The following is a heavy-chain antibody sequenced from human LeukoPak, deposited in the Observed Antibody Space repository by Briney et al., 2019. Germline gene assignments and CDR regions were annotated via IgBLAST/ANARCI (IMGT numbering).Heavy chain of an antibody. Sequence: GGSLRLSCAASGFTFSNYWMSWVRQDPGKGLEWLANINQDGSEIYYVDSVKGRFTISRDNGKNSLYLQINSLRADDTAVYYCARDQGSMIVVRPTNWFFDLWGRGTLVTVSS. CDR3: ARDQGSMIVVRPTNWFFDL. J-gene: IGHJ2*01. V-gene: IGHV3-7*01. CDR2: INQDGSEI. CDR1: GFTFSNYW. D-gene: IGHD3-22*01.